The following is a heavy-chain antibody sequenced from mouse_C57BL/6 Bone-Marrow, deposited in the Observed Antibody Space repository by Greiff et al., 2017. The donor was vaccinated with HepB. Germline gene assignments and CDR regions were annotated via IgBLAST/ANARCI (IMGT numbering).Heavy chain of an antibody. CDR1: GFNIKDDY. Sequence: VQLQQSGAELVRPGASVKLSCTASGFNIKDDYMHWVKQRPEQGLEWIGWIDPENGDTEYASKFQGKATITADTSSSTAYLQRSSLTSEDTAVYYCRSSHEDYWGQGTTLTVSS. CDR2: IDPENGDT. CDR3: RSSHEDY. D-gene: IGHD1-1*01. J-gene: IGHJ2*01. V-gene: IGHV14-4*01.